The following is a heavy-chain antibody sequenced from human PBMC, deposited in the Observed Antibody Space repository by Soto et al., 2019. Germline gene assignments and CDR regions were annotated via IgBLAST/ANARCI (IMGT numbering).Heavy chain of an antibody. Sequence: PGGSLRLSCTASGFTFRDYAMSWFRQAPGKGLEWVGFIRSKAYGGTVVYAASVKGRFTISRDDSKSIAYLQMNSLKTEDTAVYYCSTNYYGSRGYDNWFDPWGQGTLVTVSS. V-gene: IGHV3-49*03. CDR1: GFTFRDYA. CDR3: STNYYGSRGYDNWFDP. CDR2: IRSKAYGGTV. J-gene: IGHJ5*02. D-gene: IGHD3-22*01.